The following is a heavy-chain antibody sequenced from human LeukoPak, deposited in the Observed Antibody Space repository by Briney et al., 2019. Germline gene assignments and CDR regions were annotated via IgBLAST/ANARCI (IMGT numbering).Heavy chain of an antibody. Sequence: GGSLRLSCAASGFTVSSNYMSWVRQAPGKGLEWVSVIYSGGSTYYADSVEGRFTISRDNSKNTLYLQMNSLRAEDTAVYYCAKLAGNSGSYYLFDYWGQGTLVTVSS. CDR2: IYSGGST. D-gene: IGHD1-26*01. CDR3: AKLAGNSGSYYLFDY. CDR1: GFTVSSNY. J-gene: IGHJ4*02. V-gene: IGHV3-53*01.